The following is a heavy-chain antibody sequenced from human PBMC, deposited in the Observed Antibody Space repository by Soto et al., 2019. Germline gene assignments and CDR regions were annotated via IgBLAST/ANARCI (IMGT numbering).Heavy chain of an antibody. CDR3: ATYTSLDY. CDR1: GFTVSNNY. CDR2: IYSGGST. J-gene: IGHJ4*02. D-gene: IGHD2-2*02. V-gene: IGHV3-53*01. Sequence: GGSLRLSCAASGFTVSNNYMSWVRQAPGKGLEWVSLIYSGGSTFYADSVKGRFTISRDNSKNTLLLQMNSLRAEDTAVYFCATYTSLDYWGQGTLVTVSS.